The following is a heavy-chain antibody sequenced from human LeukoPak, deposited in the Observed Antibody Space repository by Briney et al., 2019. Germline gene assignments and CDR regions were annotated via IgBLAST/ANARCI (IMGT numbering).Heavy chain of an antibody. J-gene: IGHJ4*02. CDR1: GGSISSSSYY. CDR2: IYYSGST. Sequence: SETLSLTCTVSGGSISSSSYYWGWIRQPPGEGLEWIGSIYYSGSTYYNPSLKSRVTISVDTSKNQFSLKLSSVTAADTAVYYCARLFLTRDCSGGSCPDFDYWGQGTLVTVSS. CDR3: ARLFLTRDCSGGSCPDFDY. D-gene: IGHD2-15*01. V-gene: IGHV4-39*07.